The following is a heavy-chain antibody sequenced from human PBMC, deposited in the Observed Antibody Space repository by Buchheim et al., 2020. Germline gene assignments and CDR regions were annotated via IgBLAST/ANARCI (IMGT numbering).Heavy chain of an antibody. CDR2: IYYSGST. J-gene: IGHJ6*02. V-gene: IGHV4-59*01. D-gene: IGHD6-19*01. CDR3: ARGAVAGISYYYGTDV. CDR1: GGSISSYY. Sequence: QVQLQESGPGLVKPSETLSLTCTVSGGSISSYYWSWIRQPPGKGLEWIGYIYYSGSTNYNPSLKSRVTISVDTSKNQFSLKLSSVTAADTAVYYCARGAVAGISYYYGTDVWGQGTT.